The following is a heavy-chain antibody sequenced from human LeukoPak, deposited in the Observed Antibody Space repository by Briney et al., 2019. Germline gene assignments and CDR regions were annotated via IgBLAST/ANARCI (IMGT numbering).Heavy chain of an antibody. CDR2: IYTSGST. V-gene: IGHV4-61*02. Sequence: PSETLSLTCTVSGGSISSGSYYWSWIRQPAGKGLEWIGRIYTSGSTNYNPSLKSRVTISVDTSKSQFSLKLSSVTAADTAVYYCARTVGFGVVDYWGQGTLVTVSS. CDR3: ARTVGFGVVDY. D-gene: IGHD3-3*01. J-gene: IGHJ4*02. CDR1: GGSISSGSYY.